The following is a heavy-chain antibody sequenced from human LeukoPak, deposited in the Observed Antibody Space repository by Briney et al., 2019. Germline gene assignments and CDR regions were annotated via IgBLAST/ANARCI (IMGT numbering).Heavy chain of an antibody. J-gene: IGHJ5*02. D-gene: IGHD3-3*01. CDR1: GFTFSSFG. V-gene: IGHV3-30*03. Sequence: PGRSLRLSCAASGFTFSSFGMHWVRQAPGKGLEWVAVISYDGSNRYYADSVKGRFTISRDNSKNTLYLQMNNLRTEDTAIYYCARERERFLNLWGQGTLVTVSS. CDR2: ISYDGSNR. CDR3: ARERERFLNL.